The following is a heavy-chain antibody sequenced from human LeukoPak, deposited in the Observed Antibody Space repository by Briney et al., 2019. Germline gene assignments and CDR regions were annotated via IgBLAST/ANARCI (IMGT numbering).Heavy chain of an antibody. D-gene: IGHD1-26*01. CDR2: ISYDGSNK. J-gene: IGHJ3*02. Sequence: GGSLRLSCAASGFTFSSYGMHWVRQAPGKGLEWVAVISYDGSNKYYADSVKGRFTISRDNSKNTLYLQMNSLRAEDTAVYYCATLGATTWESAFDIWGQGTMVTVSS. CDR3: ATLGATTWESAFDI. V-gene: IGHV3-30*03. CDR1: GFTFSSYG.